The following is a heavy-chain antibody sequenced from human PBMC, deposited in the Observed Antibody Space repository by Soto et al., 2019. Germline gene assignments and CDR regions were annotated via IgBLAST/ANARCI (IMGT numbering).Heavy chain of an antibody. CDR1: GGSISSYY. D-gene: IGHD2-21*02. V-gene: IGHV4-59*01. J-gene: IGHJ5*02. Sequence: QVQLQESGPGLVKPSETLSLTCTVSGGSISSYYWSWIRQPPGKGLEWIGYIYYSGSTNYNPSLKSRVTISVDTSTNQFSLKLSSVTAADTAVYYCARVPYCGGDCYSVWFDPWGQGTLVTVSS. CDR2: IYYSGST. CDR3: ARVPYCGGDCYSVWFDP.